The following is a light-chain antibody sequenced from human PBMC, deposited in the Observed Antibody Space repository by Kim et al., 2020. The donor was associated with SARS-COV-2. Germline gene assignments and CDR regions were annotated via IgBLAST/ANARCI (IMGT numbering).Light chain of an antibody. CDR3: QAWDSSTFYVV. CDR2: QDT. Sequence: PGQTASITCSGDKLGDKYACWYQHKPGQSPVLVIYQDTKRPSGIPERFSGSNSGNTATLTISGTQAMDEADYYCQAWDSSTFYVVFGGGTQLTVL. CDR1: KLGDKY. V-gene: IGLV3-1*01. J-gene: IGLJ2*01.